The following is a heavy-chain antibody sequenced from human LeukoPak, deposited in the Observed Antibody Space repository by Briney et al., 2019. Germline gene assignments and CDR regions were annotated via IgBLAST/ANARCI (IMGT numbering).Heavy chain of an antibody. CDR1: GFTFSTYA. Sequence: SGGSLRLSCAASGFTFSTYAMHWVRQAPGKGLEWVAVISYDGSNKYYADSVQGRFTISRDKSKNTLYLQMNSLRAEDTAVYYCVRDLRGGNSGWHFDLWGRGTLVSVSS. V-gene: IGHV3-30-3*01. J-gene: IGHJ2*01. CDR2: ISYDGSNK. D-gene: IGHD4-23*01. CDR3: VRDLRGGNSGWHFDL.